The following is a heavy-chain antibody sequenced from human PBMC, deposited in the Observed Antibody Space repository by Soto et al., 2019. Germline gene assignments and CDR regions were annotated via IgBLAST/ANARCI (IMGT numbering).Heavy chain of an antibody. V-gene: IGHV3-48*01. Sequence: PGGSLRLSCAASGFTFSSYSMNWVSQAPGKGLEWVSYISSSSSTIYYADSVKGRFPISRDNAKNSLYLQMNSLRAEDTAVYYCASQPNMITFGGVIVIPVGYFDYWGQGTLVTVSS. CDR1: GFTFSSYS. J-gene: IGHJ4*02. CDR3: ASQPNMITFGGVIVIPVGYFDY. CDR2: ISSSSSTI. D-gene: IGHD3-16*02.